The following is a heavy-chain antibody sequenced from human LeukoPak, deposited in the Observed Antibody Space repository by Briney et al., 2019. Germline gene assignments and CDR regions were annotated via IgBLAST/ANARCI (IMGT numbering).Heavy chain of an antibody. CDR1: GGSVRSGSYY. CDR3: AREYYCSGGSCYGMDV. Sequence: SETLSLTCTVSGGSVRSGSYYWSWIRQPPGKGLEWIGHIYYSGSTNFNPSLKSRVTISIDTSKNQFSLKLSSVTAADTAVYYCAREYYCSGGSCYGMDVWGQGTTVTVSS. V-gene: IGHV4-61*01. J-gene: IGHJ6*02. D-gene: IGHD2-15*01. CDR2: IYYSGST.